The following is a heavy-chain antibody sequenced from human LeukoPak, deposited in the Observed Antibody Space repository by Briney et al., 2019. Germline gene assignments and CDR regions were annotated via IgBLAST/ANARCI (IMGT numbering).Heavy chain of an antibody. V-gene: IGHV1-69*06. D-gene: IGHD6-13*01. CDR1: GGTFSSYA. CDR3: ALILRAAAGLDY. J-gene: IGHJ4*02. CDR2: IIPIFGTV. Sequence: GASVKVSCKASGGTFSSYAISWVRQAPGQGLEWMGGIIPIFGTVNYAQKFQGRVTITADKSTSTAYMELSSLRSEDTAVYYCALILRAAAGLDYWGQGTLVTVSS.